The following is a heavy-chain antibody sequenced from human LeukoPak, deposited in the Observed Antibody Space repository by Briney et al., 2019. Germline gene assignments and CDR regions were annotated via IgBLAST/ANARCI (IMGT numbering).Heavy chain of an antibody. CDR2: IYPGDSDT. J-gene: IGHJ4*02. Sequence: GESLKISCKGSAYSFTSSWIGWVRQMPGKGLEWMGIIYPGDSDTRYSPSFQGQVTISADKSISTAYLQWSSLKASDTAMYYCAIGYSYGKYYFDYWGQGTLVTVSS. CDR1: AYSFTSSW. CDR3: AIGYSYGKYYFDY. V-gene: IGHV5-51*01. D-gene: IGHD5-18*01.